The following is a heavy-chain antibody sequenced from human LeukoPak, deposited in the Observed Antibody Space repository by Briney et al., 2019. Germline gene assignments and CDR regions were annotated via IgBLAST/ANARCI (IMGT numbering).Heavy chain of an antibody. V-gene: IGHV4-39*01. Sequence: SETLSLTCAASGGSISSISSNNWAWIRQPPGKGLELIAAIHYTGSTYYNPSFMSRVTISVDTSKNQFSLKLNSLTATDTAVYYCARGAYYDFWSGYYYYYYYYGMDVWGQGTTVTVSS. CDR1: GGSISSISSNN. CDR3: ARGAYYDFWSGYYYYYYYYGMDV. CDR2: IHYTGST. D-gene: IGHD3-3*01. J-gene: IGHJ6*02.